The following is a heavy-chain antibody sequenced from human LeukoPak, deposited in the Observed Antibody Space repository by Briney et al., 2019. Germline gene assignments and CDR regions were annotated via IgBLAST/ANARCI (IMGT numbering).Heavy chain of an antibody. CDR1: GFTFSNYW. CDR3: ARDRGYYVFDY. J-gene: IGHJ4*02. V-gene: IGHV3-7*01. Sequence: GGSLRLSCVASGFTFSNYWMTWVRQAPGKGLEWVAHVKPDGSEKSYVDSVKGRFTISRDNAQNSLYLQMNSLRAEDTAVYYCARDRGYYVFDYWGQGTLVTVSS. D-gene: IGHD3-22*01. CDR2: VKPDGSEK.